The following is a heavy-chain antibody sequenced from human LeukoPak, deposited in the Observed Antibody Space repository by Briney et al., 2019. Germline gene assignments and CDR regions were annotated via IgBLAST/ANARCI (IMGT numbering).Heavy chain of an antibody. CDR1: GFTFSTYT. J-gene: IGHJ5*02. CDR3: AKRVPGGRLPGNWFDP. V-gene: IGHV3-23*01. Sequence: GGSLRLSCAAPGFTFSTYTMYWVRHPPGKRLEWVSIIGNNGGGIHYADSVRGRFTISRDNSKNAFYLQMNSLRVEDTAVYYCAKRVPGGRLPGNWFDPWGQGTLVTVSS. CDR2: IGNNGGGI. D-gene: IGHD6-19*01.